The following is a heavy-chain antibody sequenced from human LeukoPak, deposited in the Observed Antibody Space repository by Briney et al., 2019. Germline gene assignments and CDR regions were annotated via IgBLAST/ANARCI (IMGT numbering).Heavy chain of an antibody. V-gene: IGHV4-39*07. CDR3: ARRLRGYYYNWFDP. J-gene: IGHJ5*02. Sequence: SETLSLTCTVSGGSISSSSYYWGWIRQPPGKGLEWIGSIYYSGSTYYNPSLKSRVTISVDTAKNQFSLKLSSVTAADTAVYYCARRLRGYYYNWFDPWGQGTLVTVSS. D-gene: IGHD3-22*01. CDR1: GGSISSSSYY. CDR2: IYYSGST.